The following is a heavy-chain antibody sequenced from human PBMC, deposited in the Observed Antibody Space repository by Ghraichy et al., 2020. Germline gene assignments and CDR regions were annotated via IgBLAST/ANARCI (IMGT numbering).Heavy chain of an antibody. D-gene: IGHD3-22*01. CDR2: TYYRSKWYN. V-gene: IGHV6-1*01. CDR1: GDSVSSNSAA. J-gene: IGHJ5*02. CDR3: ARAALAYYYDSSGYYNWFDP. Sequence: SQTLSLTCAISGDSVSSNSAAWNWIRQSPSRGLEWLGRTYYRSKWYNDYAVSVKSRITINPDTSKNQFSLQLNSVTPEDTAVYYCARAALAYYYDSSGYYNWFDPWGQGTLVTVSS.